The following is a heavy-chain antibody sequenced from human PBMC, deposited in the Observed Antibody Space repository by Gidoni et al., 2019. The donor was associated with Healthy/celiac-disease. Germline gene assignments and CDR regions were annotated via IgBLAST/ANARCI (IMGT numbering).Heavy chain of an antibody. CDR3: ARGGDGYNHIDY. J-gene: IGHJ4*02. CDR2: ISSSSSYI. Sequence: EVQLVESGGGLVKPGGSLRLSCAASGFTFSSYSMNWVRQAPGKGLEWVSSISSSSSYIYYADSVKGRFTISRDNAKNSLYLQMNSLRAEDTAVYYCARGGDGYNHIDYWGQGTLVTVSS. D-gene: IGHD5-12*01. CDR1: GFTFSSYS. V-gene: IGHV3-21*01.